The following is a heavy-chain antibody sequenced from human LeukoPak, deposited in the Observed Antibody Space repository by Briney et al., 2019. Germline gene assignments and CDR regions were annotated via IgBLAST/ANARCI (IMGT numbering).Heavy chain of an antibody. CDR3: ARGGSSWYGMDV. J-gene: IGHJ6*02. D-gene: IGHD6-13*01. Sequence: SETLSLTCTVSGGSISSYYWSWIRQPPGKGLEWIGYIYYSGTTNYNPSLKSRVTISVDTSKNQFSLKLSSVTAADTAVYYCARGGSSWYGMDVWGQGTTVTVS. CDR1: GGSISSYY. V-gene: IGHV4-59*01. CDR2: IYYSGTT.